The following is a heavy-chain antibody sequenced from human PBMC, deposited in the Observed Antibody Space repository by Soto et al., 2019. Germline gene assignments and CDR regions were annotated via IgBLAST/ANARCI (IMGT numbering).Heavy chain of an antibody. Sequence: EVQLVESGGGLVKPGGSLRLSCAASGFTFSSYSMNWVRQAPGKGLEWVSSISSSSSYIYYADSVKGRFTISRDNAKNSLYLQMNSLRAEDTAVYDCASIRMDAFDIWGQGTMVTVSS. CDR2: ISSSSSYI. J-gene: IGHJ3*02. D-gene: IGHD2-2*02. V-gene: IGHV3-21*01. CDR1: GFTFSSYS. CDR3: ASIRMDAFDI.